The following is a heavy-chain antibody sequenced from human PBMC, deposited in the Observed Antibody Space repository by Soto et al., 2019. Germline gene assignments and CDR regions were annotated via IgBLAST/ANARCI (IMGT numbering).Heavy chain of an antibody. CDR2: IYYSGST. V-gene: IGHV4-30-4*01. CDR1: GGSISSGDYY. J-gene: IGHJ3*02. D-gene: IGHD4-17*01. CDR3: ARAHAYGDYAVHDAFDI. Sequence: QVQLQESGPGLVKPSQTLSLTCTVSGGSISSGDYYWSWIRQPPGKGLEWIGYIYYSGSTYYNPSLKSRVTISVDTSKNQFSLKLSSVTAADTAVYYCARAHAYGDYAVHDAFDISGQGTMVTVSS.